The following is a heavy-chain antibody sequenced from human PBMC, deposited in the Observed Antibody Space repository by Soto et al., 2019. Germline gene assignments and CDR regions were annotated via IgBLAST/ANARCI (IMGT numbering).Heavy chain of an antibody. V-gene: IGHV3-33*01. J-gene: IGHJ4*02. D-gene: IGHD3-3*01. CDR1: GFTFSSYG. CDR2: IWYDGSNK. Sequence: GGSLRLSCAASGFTFSSYGMHWVRQAPGKGLEWVAVIWYDGSNKYYADSVKGRFTISRDNSKNTLYLQMNSLRAEDTAVYYCAREESEPPYYDFWSGYFYWGQGTLVTVSS. CDR3: AREESEPPYYDFWSGYFY.